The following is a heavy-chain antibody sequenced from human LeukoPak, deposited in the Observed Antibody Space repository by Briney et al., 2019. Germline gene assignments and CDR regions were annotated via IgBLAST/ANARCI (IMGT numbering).Heavy chain of an antibody. D-gene: IGHD3-22*01. CDR3: ARGPPAWRRHYYDSSGYLDY. V-gene: IGHV4-34*01. Sequence: SEALSLTCAVYGGSFSGYYWSWIRQPPGKGLEWIGEINHSGSTNYNPSLKSRVTISVDTSKNQFSLKLSSVTAADTAVYYCARGPPAWRRHYYDSSGYLDYWGQGTLVTVSS. CDR1: GGSFSGYY. CDR2: INHSGST. J-gene: IGHJ4*02.